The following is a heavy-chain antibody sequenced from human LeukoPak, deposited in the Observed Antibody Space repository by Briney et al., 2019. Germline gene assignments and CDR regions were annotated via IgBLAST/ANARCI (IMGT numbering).Heavy chain of an antibody. D-gene: IGHD2-2*01. V-gene: IGHV3-74*01. CDR3: ARGTTYTSSFRNWFDP. Sequence: GGSLRLSCAASGFTFSSYWMHWVRQAPGKGLVWVSRINTDGSSTSYADSVKGRFTISRDNAKNTLYLQMNSLRAEDTAVYYCARGTTYTSSFRNWFDPWGQGTLVTVSS. CDR2: INTDGSST. J-gene: IGHJ5*02. CDR1: GFTFSSYW.